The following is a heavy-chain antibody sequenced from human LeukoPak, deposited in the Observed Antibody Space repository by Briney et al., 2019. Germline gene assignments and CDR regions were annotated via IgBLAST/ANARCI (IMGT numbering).Heavy chain of an antibody. V-gene: IGHV4-34*01. Sequence: PSGTLSLTCAVYGGSFSGYHWSWIRQPPGKGLEWIGEINHSGSTNYNPSLKSRVTISVDTSKNQFSLKLSSVTAADTAVYYCARGDRSLDYWGQGTLVTVSS. CDR1: GGSFSGYH. CDR2: INHSGST. J-gene: IGHJ4*02. CDR3: ARGDRSLDY.